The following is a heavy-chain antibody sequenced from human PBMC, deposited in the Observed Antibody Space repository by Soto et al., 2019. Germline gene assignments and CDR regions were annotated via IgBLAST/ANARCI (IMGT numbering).Heavy chain of an antibody. D-gene: IGHD3-22*01. CDR1: GGSISSGGYY. J-gene: IGHJ4*02. V-gene: IGHV4-31*01. CDR3: ASETDYYDRSGYYYFPGY. Sequence: QVQLQESGPGLVKPSQTLSLTCTVSGGSISSGGYYWSWIRQHPGKGLEWVGYIYYSGSTYYNPALKNPVNLSGDTAKNQCSLKLSSVAAADTAVYYCASETDYYDRSGYYYFPGYWGQGTLVTFSS. CDR2: IYYSGST.